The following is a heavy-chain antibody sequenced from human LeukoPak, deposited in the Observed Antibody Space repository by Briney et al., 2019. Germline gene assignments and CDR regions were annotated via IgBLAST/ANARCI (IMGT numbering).Heavy chain of an antibody. J-gene: IGHJ3*02. CDR2: ISDDASST. CDR1: GFTFSHYA. CDR3: TATRSCSSTTCYAFDI. D-gene: IGHD2-2*01. Sequence: GGSLRLSCAASGFTFSHYAMSWVRQAPGKGLEWVSAISDDASSTYYADSVKGHFTISRDNSKNTLYLQMNSLRAEDTAVYYCTATRSCSSTTCYAFDIWGPGTMVTVSS. V-gene: IGHV3-23*01.